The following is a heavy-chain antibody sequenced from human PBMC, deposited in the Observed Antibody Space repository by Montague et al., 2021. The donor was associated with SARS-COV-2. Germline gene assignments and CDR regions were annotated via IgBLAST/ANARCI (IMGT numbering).Heavy chain of an antibody. CDR1: GGSISSYY. V-gene: IGHV4-59*01. Sequence: SETLSLTCTVSGGSISSYYWSWIRQPPGKGLEWIGYIYYSGSTNYKPSLKSRVTISVHTYKHQFSLKLSSVTVADTAVYYCARVFPIWLQFDPYVDYWGQGARVTGSS. D-gene: IGHD5-24*01. CDR3: ARVFPIWLQFDPYVDY. J-gene: IGHJ4*02. CDR2: IYYSGST.